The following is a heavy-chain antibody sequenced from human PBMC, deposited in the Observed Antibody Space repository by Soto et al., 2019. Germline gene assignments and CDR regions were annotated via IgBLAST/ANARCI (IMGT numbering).Heavy chain of an antibody. CDR3: AHRRVRDSSGENFDS. V-gene: IGHV2-5*02. J-gene: IGHJ4*02. CDR1: GFSLNTNGVG. CDR2: IYWDDDK. D-gene: IGHD6-19*01. Sequence: QITLKESGPTLVIRTETLTLTCTFSGFSLNTNGVGVGWIRQPPGKALEWLALIYWDDDKRYSPSLKSRLTITTDTSKNQVVLTMTNMDPVDTATYYCAHRRVRDSSGENFDSWGQGTLVTVSS.